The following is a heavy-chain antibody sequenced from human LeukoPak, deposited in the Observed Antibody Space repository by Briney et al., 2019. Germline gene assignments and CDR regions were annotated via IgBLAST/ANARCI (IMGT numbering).Heavy chain of an antibody. CDR1: GITFSNYE. CDR2: ISSSGSTT. J-gene: IGHJ4*02. CDR3: ARGYCSGGSCYFDY. D-gene: IGHD2-15*01. Sequence: GGSLRLSCAASGITFSNYETNWVRQAPGKGLEWVSYISSSGSTTYYADSVKGRFTISRDNAKNSLYLQMNSLRAEDTAVYYCARGYCSGGSCYFDYWGQGTLVTVSS. V-gene: IGHV3-48*03.